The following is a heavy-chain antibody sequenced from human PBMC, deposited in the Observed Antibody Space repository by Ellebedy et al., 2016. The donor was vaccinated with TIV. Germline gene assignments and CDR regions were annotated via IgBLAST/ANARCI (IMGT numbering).Heavy chain of an antibody. D-gene: IGHD2-8*01. CDR2: IYRSGST. CDR3: AYFVYTNTTALDY. V-gene: IGHV3-53*01. J-gene: IGHJ4*02. CDR1: GFTVSTTY. Sequence: GESLKISCAASGFTVSTTYMSWVRRAPGKGLEWVSIIYRSGSTHYADSVKGRFTISRDNSKNSLYLRMNSLRAEDTAVYYCAYFVYTNTTALDYWGQGTLVTVSS.